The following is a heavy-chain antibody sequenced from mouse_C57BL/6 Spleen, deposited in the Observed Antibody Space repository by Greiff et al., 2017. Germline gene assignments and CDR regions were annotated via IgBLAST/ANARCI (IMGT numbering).Heavy chain of an antibody. CDR2: IYPGDGDT. Sequence: VQLQQSGPELVKPGASVKISCKASGYAFSSSWMNWVKQRPGKGLEWIGRIYPGDGDTNYNGKFKGKATLTADKSSSTAYMQLSSLTSEDSAVYLCGRKPDFDYWGQGTTRTVSS. CDR1: GYAFSSSW. V-gene: IGHV1-82*01. CDR3: GRKPDFDY. J-gene: IGHJ2*01.